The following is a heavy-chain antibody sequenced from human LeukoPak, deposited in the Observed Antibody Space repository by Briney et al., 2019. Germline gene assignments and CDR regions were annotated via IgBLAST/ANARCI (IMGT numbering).Heavy chain of an antibody. J-gene: IGHJ4*02. CDR2: INPNSGGT. CDR3: ARDYASIYYDSSGHRDY. CDR1: GYTFTGYY. V-gene: IGHV1-2*06. D-gene: IGHD3-22*01. Sequence: ASVKVSCKASGYTFTGYYMHWVRQAPGQGLEWMGRINPNSGGTNYAQKFQGRVTMTRDTSISTAYMELSRLRSDHTAVYYCARDYASIYYDSSGHRDYWGQGTLVTVSS.